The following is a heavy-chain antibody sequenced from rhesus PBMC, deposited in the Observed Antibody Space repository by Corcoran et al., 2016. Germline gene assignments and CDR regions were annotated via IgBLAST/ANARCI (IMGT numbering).Heavy chain of an antibody. Sequence: QVTLKESGPALVKPTPTLTLTCTFSGFSLRTSAMGVGWIRQPPGTTLEWLAHIYWDDDKRYSTALKSRLTISKDTSKNQVVLTMTNMDPVDTATYYCARRQSLAADPVGFDYWGQGVLVTVSS. CDR1: GFSLRTSAMG. CDR2: IYWDDDK. CDR3: ARRQSLAADPVGFDY. V-gene: IGHV2-1*01. J-gene: IGHJ4*01. D-gene: IGHD6-19*01.